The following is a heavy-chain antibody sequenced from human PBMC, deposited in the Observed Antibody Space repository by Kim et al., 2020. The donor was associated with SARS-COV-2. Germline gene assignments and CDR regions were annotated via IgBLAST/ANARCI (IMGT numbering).Heavy chain of an antibody. J-gene: IGHJ4*02. Sequence: GSLRLSCAASGFTFSSYWMSWVRQAPGKGLEWVANIKQDGSEKYYVDSVKGRFTISRDNAKNSLYLQMNSLRAEDTAVYYCARDWSGDVWGSYRLSDYWGQGTLVTVSS. V-gene: IGHV3-7*01. CDR2: IKQDGSEK. CDR3: ARDWSGDVWGSYRLSDY. D-gene: IGHD3-16*02. CDR1: GFTFSSYW.